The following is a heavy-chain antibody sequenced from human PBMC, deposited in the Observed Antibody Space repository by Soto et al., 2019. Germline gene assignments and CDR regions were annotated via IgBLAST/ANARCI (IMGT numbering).Heavy chain of an antibody. D-gene: IGHD5-12*01. V-gene: IGHV2-5*02. J-gene: IGHJ4*02. CDR1: GFSLSTSGLT. Sequence: SGPTLVNPTQTLTLTYTVTGFSLSTSGLTVGWIRQPPGKALEWLALIYWDDDKRYSPSLKSRLTITKDTSKNQVVLTVTNMDPVDIATSYCAHKGARGSGYYVKLTFDYWGQ. CDR3: AHKGARGSGYYVKLTFDY. CDR2: IYWDDDK.